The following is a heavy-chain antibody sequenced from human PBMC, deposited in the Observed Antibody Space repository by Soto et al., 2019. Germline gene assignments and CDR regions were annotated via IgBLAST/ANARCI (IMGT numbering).Heavy chain of an antibody. CDR3: ARLTTENYNVDN. J-gene: IGHJ4*02. D-gene: IGHD1-1*01. Sequence: SETLSLTCAVSGGSISSKSHYWGWIRRPPGKGLEWIGSVYYSGSTKYNSSLKSRVTISVETSKNHFSLKLSSVTAADTAVDTCARLTTENYNVDNWGQGARVTVSS. CDR2: VYYSGST. V-gene: IGHV4-39*02. CDR1: GGSISSKSHY.